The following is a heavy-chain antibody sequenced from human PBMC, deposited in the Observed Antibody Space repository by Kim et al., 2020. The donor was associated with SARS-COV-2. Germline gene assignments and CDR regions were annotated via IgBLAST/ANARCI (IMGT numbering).Heavy chain of an antibody. J-gene: IGHJ4*02. V-gene: IGHV3-48*02. D-gene: IGHD1-7*01. CDR3: ARVGITGPTLYFDY. CDR2: ISSSSSTI. CDR1: GFTFSSYS. Sequence: GGSLRLSCAASGFTFSSYSMNWVRQAPGKGLEWVSYISSSSSTIYYADSVKGRFTISRDNAKNSLYLQMNSLRDEDTAVYYCARVGITGPTLYFDYWGTGALVTASS.